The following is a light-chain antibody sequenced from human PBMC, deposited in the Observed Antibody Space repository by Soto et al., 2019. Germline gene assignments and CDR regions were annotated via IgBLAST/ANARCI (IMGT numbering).Light chain of an antibody. Sequence: QSVLTQPASVSGSPGQSITISCTGTSSDVGDYDYVSWYQQHPGKAPKLMIYDVSNRPSGVSNRFSGSKSGNTASLTISGLQAEDEADYDCSSYTSSDTLVLFGGGTQLTVL. J-gene: IGLJ2*01. CDR3: SSYTSSDTLVL. V-gene: IGLV2-14*03. CDR1: SSDVGDYDY. CDR2: DVS.